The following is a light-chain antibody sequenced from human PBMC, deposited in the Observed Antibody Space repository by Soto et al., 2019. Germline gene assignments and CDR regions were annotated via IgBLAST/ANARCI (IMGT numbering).Light chain of an antibody. CDR1: SSDVGGYNY. CDR3: SSYTSSSLNV. CDR2: DVS. V-gene: IGLV2-14*01. Sequence: QSALTQPASVSGSPGQSITISCTGTSSDVGGYNYVSWYQQHPGKAPKLMIYDVSNRPSGVSNRFSGSKSGNTASLTISGLQAEDEADYYCSSYTSSSLNVFVNGTKLTVL. J-gene: IGLJ1*01.